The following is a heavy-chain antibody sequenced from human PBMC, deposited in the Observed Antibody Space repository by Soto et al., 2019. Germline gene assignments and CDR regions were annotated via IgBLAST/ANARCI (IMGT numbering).Heavy chain of an antibody. Sequence: PSETLSLTCTVSGGSISSSSYYWGWIRQPPGKGLEWIGSIYYSGSTYYNPSLKSRVTISVDTSKNQFSLKLSSVTASDTAVYYCARHYCSGAGCYFFDSWGQGTPVTVSS. J-gene: IGHJ4*02. CDR3: ARHYCSGAGCYFFDS. V-gene: IGHV4-39*01. CDR2: IYYSGST. CDR1: GGSISSSSYY. D-gene: IGHD2-15*01.